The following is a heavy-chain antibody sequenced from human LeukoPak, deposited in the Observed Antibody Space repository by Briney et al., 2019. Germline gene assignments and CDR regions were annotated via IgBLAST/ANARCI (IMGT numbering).Heavy chain of an antibody. CDR1: GYTFTGYY. V-gene: IGHV1-2*02. D-gene: IGHD1-7*01. CDR3: ARDQSYNWNYHY. J-gene: IGHJ4*02. CDR2: INPNSGGT. Sequence: GASVKVSCKASGYTFTGYYMHWVRQAPGQGLEWMGWINPNSGGTNYAQKFQGRVTMTRDASISTAYMELSRLRSDDTAVYYCARDQSYNWNYHYWGQGTLVTVSS.